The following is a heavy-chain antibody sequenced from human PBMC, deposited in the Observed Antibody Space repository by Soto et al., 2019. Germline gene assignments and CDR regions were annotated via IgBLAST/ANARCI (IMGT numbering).Heavy chain of an antibody. Sequence: GGSLRLSCAASGFTFRSYAMHWVRQAPGKGLEWVAVISYDGSNKYYADSVKGRFTISRDNSKNTLYLQMNSLRAEDTAVYYCARGAKVLRYFDWLLPNWFDPWGQGTLVTVSS. CDR1: GFTFRSYA. J-gene: IGHJ5*02. CDR3: ARGAKVLRYFDWLLPNWFDP. D-gene: IGHD3-9*01. CDR2: ISYDGSNK. V-gene: IGHV3-30-3*01.